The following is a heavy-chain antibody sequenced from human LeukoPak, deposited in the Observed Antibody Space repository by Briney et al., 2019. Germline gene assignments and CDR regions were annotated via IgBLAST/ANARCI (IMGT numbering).Heavy chain of an antibody. Sequence: GGSLRLSCAASGFTFSSYSMSWVRQAPGKGLEWVSSISSSRDYIYYADSLKGRFTVSRDNAKNSMYLQMNSPRAEDSAVYYCARALYDSRGFYYDNWGQGTLVTVSS. CDR2: ISSSRDYI. J-gene: IGHJ4*02. CDR1: GFTFSSYS. D-gene: IGHD3-22*01. V-gene: IGHV3-21*01. CDR3: ARALYDSRGFYYDN.